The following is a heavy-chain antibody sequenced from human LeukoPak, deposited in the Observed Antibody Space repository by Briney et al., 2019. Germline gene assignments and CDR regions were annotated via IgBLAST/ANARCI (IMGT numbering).Heavy chain of an antibody. D-gene: IGHD6-13*01. J-gene: IGHJ6*02. V-gene: IGHV3-11*01. CDR2: ISSSDSTI. CDR3: ARDGLGYSSSWYYYGMDV. Sequence: GGSLRLSCAASGFTFSDYYMSWIRQAPGKGLEWVSYISSSDSTIYYADSVKGRFTISRDNAKNSLYLQMNSLRAEDTAVYYCARDGLGYSSSWYYYGMDVWGQGTTVTVSS. CDR1: GFTFSDYY.